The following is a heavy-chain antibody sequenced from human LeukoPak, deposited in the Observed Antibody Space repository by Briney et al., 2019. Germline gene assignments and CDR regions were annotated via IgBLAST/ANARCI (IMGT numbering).Heavy chain of an antibody. Sequence: GGSLRLSCAVSGLTFSRYAMSWVRQAPGKGLEWVSAISESGSGTYYADSVKGRFTISRDNSKDTLSLQMNSLRAEDTAVYYCAKDIAQGYTSGSIEQDYWGQGTLVTVSS. CDR2: ISESGSGT. D-gene: IGHD5-18*01. V-gene: IGHV3-23*01. J-gene: IGHJ4*02. CDR1: GLTFSRYA. CDR3: AKDIAQGYTSGSIEQDY.